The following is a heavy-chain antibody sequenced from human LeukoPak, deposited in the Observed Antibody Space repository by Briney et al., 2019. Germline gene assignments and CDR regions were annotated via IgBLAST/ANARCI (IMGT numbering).Heavy chain of an antibody. Sequence: GGSLRLSCSASGFTFSTYAMHWVRQAPGKGLEYVSAISSNGGSAYYADSVKGRFTISRDNSKNTLYLQMSSLRIEDTAVYYCVKDRKGYSSGWPFDYWGQGTLVTVSS. J-gene: IGHJ4*02. CDR1: GFTFSTYA. CDR2: ISSNGGSA. V-gene: IGHV3-64D*09. CDR3: VKDRKGYSSGWPFDY. D-gene: IGHD6-19*01.